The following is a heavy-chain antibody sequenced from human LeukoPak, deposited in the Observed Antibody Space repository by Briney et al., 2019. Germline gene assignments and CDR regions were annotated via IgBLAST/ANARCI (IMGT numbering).Heavy chain of an antibody. D-gene: IGHD5-24*01. CDR3: ARDGGHDNNHWFDS. Sequence: TTSETLSLTCIVSGDSISSCYWGWIRQPPGKGLEWIGYIYYTGDTNYNPSLKSRVTMSVDMSKNQFSLKLTSVTAADTAVYYCARDGGHDNNHWFDSWGQGTLVTVSA. V-gene: IGHV4-59*01. J-gene: IGHJ5*01. CDR1: GDSISSCY. CDR2: IYYTGDT.